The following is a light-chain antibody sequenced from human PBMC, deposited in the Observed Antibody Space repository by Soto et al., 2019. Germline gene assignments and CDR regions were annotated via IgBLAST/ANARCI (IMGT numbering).Light chain of an antibody. CDR3: QQLNSYPRT. J-gene: IGKJ1*01. V-gene: IGKV1-9*01. CDR1: QGISSY. CDR2: AAS. Sequence: IQLTQSPSSLSASVGDRVTITCRASQGISSYLAWYQQKPGKAPKLLIYAASTLQSGVPSRFSGSGSGTDFTPTISSLQPEDFATYYCQQLNSYPRTFGQGTKVDI.